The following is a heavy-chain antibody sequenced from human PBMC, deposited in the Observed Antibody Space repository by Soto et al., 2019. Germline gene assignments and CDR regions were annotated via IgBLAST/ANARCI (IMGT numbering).Heavy chain of an antibody. V-gene: IGHV3-23*01. Sequence: EVQLLESGGGLVQPGGSLRLSCAASGFTFSSYAMSWVRQAPGKGLEWVSAISGSGGSTYYADSVKGRFTISRDNSKNTLHLQINSRRAEDTAVYYCAKALESSWEPFDYWGQGTLVTVSS. CDR2: ISGSGGST. CDR1: GFTFSSYA. D-gene: IGHD6-13*01. CDR3: AKALESSWEPFDY. J-gene: IGHJ4*02.